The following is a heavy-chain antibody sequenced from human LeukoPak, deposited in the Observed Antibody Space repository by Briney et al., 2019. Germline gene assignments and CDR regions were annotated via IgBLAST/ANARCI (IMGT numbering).Heavy chain of an antibody. D-gene: IGHD4-11*01. CDR3: ARDDYSNYYMDV. Sequence: GGSLRLSCAASGFTFSSYSMNWVRQAPGKGLEWVSSISSSSSYIYYADSVKGRFTISRDNAKNSLYLQMNSLRAEDTAVYYCARDDYSNYYMDVWGKGTTVTVSS. CDR2: ISSSSSYI. V-gene: IGHV3-21*01. CDR1: GFTFSSYS. J-gene: IGHJ6*03.